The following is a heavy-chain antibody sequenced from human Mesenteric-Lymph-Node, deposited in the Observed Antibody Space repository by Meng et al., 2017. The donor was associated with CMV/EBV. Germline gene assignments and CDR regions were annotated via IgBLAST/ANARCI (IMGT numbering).Heavy chain of an antibody. V-gene: IGHV3-23*01. CDR2: ISGSAGST. CDR1: GFTFSSYA. Sequence: GESLKISCAASGFTFSSYAMSWVRQAPGKGLEWVSAISGSAGSTYYADSVKGRFTISRDNSKNTLYLQMNSLRAEDTAVYYCAREDYSNTYYGMDVWGQGTTVTVSS. J-gene: IGHJ6*02. CDR3: AREDYSNTYYGMDV. D-gene: IGHD4-11*01.